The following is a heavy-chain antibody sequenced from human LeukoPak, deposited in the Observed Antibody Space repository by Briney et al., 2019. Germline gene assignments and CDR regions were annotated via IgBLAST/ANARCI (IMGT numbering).Heavy chain of an antibody. J-gene: IGHJ4*02. CDR3: ARVTRDSSSWYERTYYFDY. CDR1: GYTFTGYY. Sequence: GASVKVSCKASGYTFTGYYMHWVRRAPGQGLEWMGWINPNSGGTNYAQKFQGRVTMTRDTSISTAYMELSRLRSDDTAVYYCARVTRDSSSWYERTYYFDYWGQGTLVTVSS. V-gene: IGHV1-2*02. D-gene: IGHD6-13*01. CDR2: INPNSGGT.